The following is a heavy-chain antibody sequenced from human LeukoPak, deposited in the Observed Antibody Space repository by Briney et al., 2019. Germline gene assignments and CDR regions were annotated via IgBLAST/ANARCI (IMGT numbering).Heavy chain of an antibody. CDR3: AKDTAGPPTRDWYASRRVRYIFDL. CDR1: GFTFTNQA. CDR2: LWSPGDNK. D-gene: IGHD3-9*01. Sequence: GGSLRLSCLTPGFTFTNQAMHWVRQAPGKALEWVAALWSPGDNKNYRDFVEGRFTISRDNSKSSLFLQMNGLRGEYTAMYYCAKDTAGPPTRDWYASRRVRYIFDLWGQGTLVTVSS. V-gene: IGHV3-33*06. J-gene: IGHJ4*02.